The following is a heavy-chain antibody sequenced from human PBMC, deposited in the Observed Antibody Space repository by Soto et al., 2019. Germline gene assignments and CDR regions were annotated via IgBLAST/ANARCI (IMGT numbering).Heavy chain of an antibody. CDR3: ASAYCTSTTCLNWFDP. CDR1: GFTFRNYA. J-gene: IGHJ5*02. V-gene: IGHV3-33*01. Sequence: SLRLSCAASGFTFRNYAMHWVRQAPCKGLEWVAVIWYDGSNKYYGDSVKGRFTIFRDNSKNTLFLHMDSLRAEDTAVYYCASAYCTSTTCLNWFDPWGLGTLVTVSS. D-gene: IGHD2-2*01. CDR2: IWYDGSNK.